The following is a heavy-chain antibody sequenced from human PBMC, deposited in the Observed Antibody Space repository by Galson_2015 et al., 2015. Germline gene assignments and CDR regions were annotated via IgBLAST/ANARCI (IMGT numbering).Heavy chain of an antibody. Sequence: SLRLSCAASGFTFSSYGMHWVRQAPGKGLEWVAVISYDGSNKYYADSVKGRFTISRDNSKNTLYLQMNSLRAEDTAVYYCAKSYGVIAAALLPWGQGTLVTVSS. CDR3: AKSYGVIAAALLP. CDR2: ISYDGSNK. J-gene: IGHJ5*02. D-gene: IGHD6-13*01. CDR1: GFTFSSYG. V-gene: IGHV3-30*18.